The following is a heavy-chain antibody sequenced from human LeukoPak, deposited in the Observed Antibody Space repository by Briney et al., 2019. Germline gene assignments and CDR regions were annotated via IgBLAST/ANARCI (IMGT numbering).Heavy chain of an antibody. J-gene: IGHJ4*02. D-gene: IGHD2-15*01. CDR2: INHSGST. CDR3: ARGGAVGATYLLLDY. V-gene: IGHV4-34*01. Sequence: PSETLSLTCAVYDVSFRGYFWSWIRLPPGKVLEWIGDINHSGSTDYNPSLKSRVTIEVDTSKKQFYLNLRSVTAADTAVYYCARGGAVGATYLLLDYWGQGTVVTVA. CDR1: DVSFRGYF.